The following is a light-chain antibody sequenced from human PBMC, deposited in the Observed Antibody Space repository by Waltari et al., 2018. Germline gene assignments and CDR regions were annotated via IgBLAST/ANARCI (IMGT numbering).Light chain of an antibody. CDR3: QQCQTSPRT. CDR2: KGS. Sequence: EIVLPQSPGPLSLSPEERATPSCGASQSVSSSHLAWYQQKPGQAPRLLIYKGSRRATGIPDRFSGFGSGTDFTLTISRLEPEDFAVYYCQQCQTSPRTFGPGTKVVFK. V-gene: IGKV3-20*01. J-gene: IGKJ3*01. CDR1: QSVSSSH.